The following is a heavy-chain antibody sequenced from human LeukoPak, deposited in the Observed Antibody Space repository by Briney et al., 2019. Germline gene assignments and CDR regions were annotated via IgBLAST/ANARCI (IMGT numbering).Heavy chain of an antibody. V-gene: IGHV1-2*05. CDR1: GCTFTGYY. J-gene: IGHJ5*02. D-gene: IGHD6-13*01. Sequence: SVTVSCKASGCTFTGYYMHWVRQAPGQGLEWMGRINPNSGGTNYAQKFQGRVTMTRDTSISTAYMELSRLRSDDTVVYYCVRTLQTITEGIAAAYHWSDPWGQGTPVTVSS. CDR2: INPNSGGT. CDR3: VRTLQTITEGIAAAYHWSDP.